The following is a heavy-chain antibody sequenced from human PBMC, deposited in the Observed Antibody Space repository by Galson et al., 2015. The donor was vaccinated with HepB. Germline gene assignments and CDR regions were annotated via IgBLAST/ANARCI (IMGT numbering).Heavy chain of an antibody. CDR3: ARSCSSTSCYRFVEGDY. Sequence: SVKVSCKASGYTFTSYYMHWVRQAPGQGLEWMGIINPSGGSTSYAQKFQGRVTMTRDTSTSTAYMELSSLRSEDTAVYYCARSCSSTSCYRFVEGDYWGQGTLVTVSS. J-gene: IGHJ4*02. D-gene: IGHD2-2*02. CDR2: INPSGGST. CDR1: GYTFTSYY. V-gene: IGHV1-46*03.